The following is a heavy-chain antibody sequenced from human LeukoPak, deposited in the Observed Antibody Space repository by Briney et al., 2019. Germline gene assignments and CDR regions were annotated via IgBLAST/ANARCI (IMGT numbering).Heavy chain of an antibody. D-gene: IGHD3-16*01. CDR3: ARGGGLDV. V-gene: IGHV3-7*03. CDR2: INHNGNVN. J-gene: IGHJ6*02. CDR1: GFTFSSYS. Sequence: PGRSLRLSCAASGFTFSSYSMNSARQAPGKRLEWVASINHNGNVNYYVDSVKGRFTISRDNAKNSLYLQMSNLRAEDTAVYFCARGGGLDVWGQGATVTVSS.